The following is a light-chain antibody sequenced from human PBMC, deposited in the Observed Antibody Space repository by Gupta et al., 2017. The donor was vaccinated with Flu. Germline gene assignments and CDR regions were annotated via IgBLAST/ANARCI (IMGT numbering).Light chain of an antibody. CDR1: NSSVGARYD. V-gene: IGLV1-40*01. Sequence: QSVLTQPPSVSGPPGQRVTISCTGSNSSVGARYDVHWYQRLPGTAPKLLSFGNTNRPSGVPDRFSGSKSGTSASLAITGLQAEDEADYYCQSYDSSLSGVVFGGGTKLTVL. CDR3: QSYDSSLSGVV. CDR2: GNT. J-gene: IGLJ2*01.